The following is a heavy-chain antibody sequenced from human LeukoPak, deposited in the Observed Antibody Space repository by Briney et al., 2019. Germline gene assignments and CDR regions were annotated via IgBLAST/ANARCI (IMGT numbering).Heavy chain of an antibody. Sequence: SETLSLTCTVSGGSISSDYWGWIRQPPGKGLEWIGHVHYSGSTNYNPSLKSRVTISVDTSKNQFSLKMRYVTAADTAVYYCAGRQGEWFLFDYWGQGTLVTVSS. CDR3: AGRQGEWFLFDY. V-gene: IGHV4-59*01. CDR2: VHYSGST. D-gene: IGHD3-3*01. J-gene: IGHJ4*02. CDR1: GGSISSDY.